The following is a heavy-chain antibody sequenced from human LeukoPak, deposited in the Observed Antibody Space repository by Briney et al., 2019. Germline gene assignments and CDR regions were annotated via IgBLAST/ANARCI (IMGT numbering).Heavy chain of an antibody. CDR2: INPSGGST. D-gene: IGHD6-13*01. Sequence: ASVKVSCKASGYTFTSYGISWVRQAPGQGLEWMGIINPSGGSTSYAQKFQGRVTMTRDMSTSTVYMELSSLRSEDTAVYYCARERGGSSWPDYWGQGTLVTVSS. CDR1: GYTFTSYG. CDR3: ARERGGSSWPDY. J-gene: IGHJ4*02. V-gene: IGHV1-46*01.